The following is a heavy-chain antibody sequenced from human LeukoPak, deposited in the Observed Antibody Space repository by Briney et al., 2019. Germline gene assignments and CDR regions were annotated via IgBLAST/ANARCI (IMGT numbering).Heavy chain of an antibody. D-gene: IGHD3-9*01. CDR1: GGSISSSSYY. CDR3: ARVMDDILTGGYDN. Sequence: SETLSLTCTVSGGSISSSSYYWGWIRQPPGKGLEWIGSIYYSGSTYYNPSLKSRVTISVDTSKNQFSLKLSSVTAADTAVYYCARVMDDILTGGYDNWGQGTLVTVSS. J-gene: IGHJ4*02. V-gene: IGHV4-39*07. CDR2: IYYSGST.